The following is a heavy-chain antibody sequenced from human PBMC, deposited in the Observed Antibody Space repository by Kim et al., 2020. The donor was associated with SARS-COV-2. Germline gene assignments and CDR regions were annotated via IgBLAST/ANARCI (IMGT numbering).Heavy chain of an antibody. V-gene: IGHV1-46*01. CDR1: GYTFTSYY. CDR2: INPSGGST. Sequence: ASVKVSCKASGYTFTSYYMHWVRQAPGQGLEWMGIINPSGGSTSYAQKFQGRVTMTRETSTSTVYMELSSLRSEDTAVYYCARDRDRIPRRRNCFDPWGQGTLVTVSS. J-gene: IGHJ5*02. CDR3: ARDRDRIPRRRNCFDP. D-gene: IGHD3-16*02.